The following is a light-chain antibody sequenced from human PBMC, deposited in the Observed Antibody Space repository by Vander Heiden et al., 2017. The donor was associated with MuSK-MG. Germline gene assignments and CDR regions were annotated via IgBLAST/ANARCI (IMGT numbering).Light chain of an antibody. Sequence: QPVLTQPPSVSGAPGQRVTIPCPGSSSNIGAGYDVHWYQQLPGTAPKLLIYGTSNRPSGVPDRFSGSKSGTSASLAITGLQAEDEADYYCQSYDSSLSGWVFGGGTKLTVL. CDR2: GTS. CDR1: SSNIGAGYD. CDR3: QSYDSSLSGWV. V-gene: IGLV1-40*01. J-gene: IGLJ3*02.